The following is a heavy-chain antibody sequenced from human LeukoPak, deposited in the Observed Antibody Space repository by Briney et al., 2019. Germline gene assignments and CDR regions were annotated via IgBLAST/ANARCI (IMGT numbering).Heavy chain of an antibody. CDR1: GFSLSTSGMR. V-gene: IGHV2-70*04. D-gene: IGHD1-1*01. J-gene: IGHJ4*02. CDR3: ARIGPNWTVDY. CDR2: IDWDDDK. Sequence: SGPALVKPTQTLTLTCTFSGFSLSTSGMRVSWILQPPGQALEWLARIDWDDDKFCRTSLKTRLTISKDTSKNQVVLTMTNIDPVDTATYYCARIGPNWTVDYWGQGTLVTVSS.